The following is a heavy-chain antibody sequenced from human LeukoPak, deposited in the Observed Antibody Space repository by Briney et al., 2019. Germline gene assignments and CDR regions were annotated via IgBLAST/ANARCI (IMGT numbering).Heavy chain of an antibody. CDR3: ARRGVVVPAAIRGREYFQH. Sequence: GASVKVSCKASGYTFTGYYMHWVRQARGQGLEWMGWINPNSGGTNYAQKFQGRVTMTRDTSISTAYMELSRLRSDDTAVYYCARRGVVVPAAIRGREYFQHWGQGTLVTVSS. CDR1: GYTFTGYY. D-gene: IGHD2-2*02. V-gene: IGHV1-2*02. J-gene: IGHJ1*01. CDR2: INPNSGGT.